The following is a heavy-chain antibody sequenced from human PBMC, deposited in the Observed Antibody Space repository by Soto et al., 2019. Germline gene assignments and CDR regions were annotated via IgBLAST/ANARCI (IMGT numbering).Heavy chain of an antibody. Sequence: GGSLRLSCTASGFTFSTYAMSWVRQAPGKGLEWVSTIGDSGSTYYADSVKGRFTISRDNSKNTLYLEMNSLRAEDTAVYYCAKDKGGRYCSRTSCLYSFDYWGQGTLVTVSS. J-gene: IGHJ4*02. CDR1: GFTFSTYA. V-gene: IGHV3-23*01. CDR3: AKDKGGRYCSRTSCLYSFDY. CDR2: IGDSGST. D-gene: IGHD2-2*01.